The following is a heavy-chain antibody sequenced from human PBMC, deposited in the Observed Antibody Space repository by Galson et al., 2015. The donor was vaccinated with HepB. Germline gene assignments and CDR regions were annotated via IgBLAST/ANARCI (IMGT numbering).Heavy chain of an antibody. CDR3: ARAPDISFGELLQPLNY. CDR1: GYTFTTYS. D-gene: IGHD3-10*01. V-gene: IGHV1-3*01. Sequence: SVKVSCKASGYTFTTYSMHWVRQAPGQRPEWMGWINAGHGNTKYSQTFQDRLTITRDTSASTAYMELSSLRSEDTALYYCARAPDISFGELLQPLNYWGQGTLVTVSS. J-gene: IGHJ4*02. CDR2: INAGHGNT.